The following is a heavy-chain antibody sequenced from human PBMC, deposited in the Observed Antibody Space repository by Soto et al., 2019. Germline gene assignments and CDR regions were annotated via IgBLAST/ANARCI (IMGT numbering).Heavy chain of an antibody. Sequence: QVQLQESGPGLLKPSETLSLTCTVSGGSISSYYWSWIRQPPGKGLEWIGYIYYSGSTNYNPSLTGXVXLXXDTSKNQFSLKLSSVTAADTAVYYCARRYGTTFDYWGQGTLVTVSS. CDR2: IYYSGST. V-gene: IGHV4-59*01. D-gene: IGHD1-7*01. CDR3: ARRYGTTFDY. CDR1: GGSISSYY. J-gene: IGHJ4*02.